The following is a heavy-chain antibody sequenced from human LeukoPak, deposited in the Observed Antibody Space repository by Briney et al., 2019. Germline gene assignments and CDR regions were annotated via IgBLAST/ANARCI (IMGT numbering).Heavy chain of an antibody. J-gene: IGHJ4*02. CDR2: ISSSGNT. CDR3: VKGRISEDGLDF. CDR1: GFAFSRSA. D-gene: IGHD6-13*01. V-gene: IGHV3-23*01. Sequence: GGSLRLSCAASGFAFSRSAMTWVRQTPGKGLDWVSSISSSGNTYYADSVKGRFTISRDNSKNMLYLQMNSLRAEDTAVYYCVKGRISEDGLDFWGQGTLVTVSS.